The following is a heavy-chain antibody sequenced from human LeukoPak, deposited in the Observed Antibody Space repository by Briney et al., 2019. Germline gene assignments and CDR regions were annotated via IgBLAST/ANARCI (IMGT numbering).Heavy chain of an antibody. J-gene: IGHJ4*02. CDR1: GGTFSSYT. CDR3: ARGVDRYDXSGYYPRGSXTLPEAXY. Sequence: RASVKVSCKASGGTFSSYTISWVRQAPGQGLEWMGRIIPILGIANYAQKFQGRVTITADKSTSTAYMELSSLRSEDTAVYYCARGVDRYDXSGYYPRGSXTLPEAXYWGQGTLVTVPS. CDR2: IIPILGIA. V-gene: IGHV1-69*02. D-gene: IGHD3-22*01.